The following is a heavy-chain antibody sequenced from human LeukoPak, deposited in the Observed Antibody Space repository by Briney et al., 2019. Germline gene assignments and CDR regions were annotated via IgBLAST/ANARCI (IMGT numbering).Heavy chain of an antibody. CDR2: IYTSGST. CDR1: GGSFSGYY. Sequence: SETLSLTCAVYGGSFSGYYWSWIRQPPGKGLEWIGYIYTSGSTNYNPSLKSRVTISVDTSKNQFSLKLSSVTAADTAVYYCARHGSGSYSFFDYWGQGTLVTVSS. V-gene: IGHV4-4*09. J-gene: IGHJ4*02. CDR3: ARHGSGSYSFFDY. D-gene: IGHD1-26*01.